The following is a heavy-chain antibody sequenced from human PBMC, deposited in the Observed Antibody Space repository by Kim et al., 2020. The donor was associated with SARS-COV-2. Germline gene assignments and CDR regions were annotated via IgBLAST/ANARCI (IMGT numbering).Heavy chain of an antibody. D-gene: IGHD3-10*01. V-gene: IGHV3-21*01. CDR2: ISFGSSYI. Sequence: GGSLRLSCAASGFTFSSYTMNWVRQAPGKGLEWVSSISFGSSYIYYADSVKGRFTISRDNAKNSLYLQMNSLRAEDTAVYYCARDGSGRHYYYGMDVWG. J-gene: IGHJ6*02. CDR1: GFTFSSYT. CDR3: ARDGSGRHYYYGMDV.